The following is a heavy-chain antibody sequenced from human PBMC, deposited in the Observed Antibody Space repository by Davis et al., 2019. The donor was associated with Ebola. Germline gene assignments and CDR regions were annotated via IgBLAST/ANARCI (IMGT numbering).Heavy chain of an antibody. J-gene: IGHJ4*02. CDR1: GYTFTSYG. Sequence: ASVKVSCKAAGYTFTSYGISWVRQPPGQGLVWMGWISAYSGNTNYAQNVQGRVTMTTDTSTSTAYMEVGSLRSDDTAVYYCARAQVPTTSDHWGQGTLVTVSS. CDR3: ARAQVPTTSDH. CDR2: ISAYSGNT. D-gene: IGHD1-1*01. V-gene: IGHV1-18*01.